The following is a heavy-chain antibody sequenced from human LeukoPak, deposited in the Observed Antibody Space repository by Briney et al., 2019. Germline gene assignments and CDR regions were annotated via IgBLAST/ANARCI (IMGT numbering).Heavy chain of an antibody. CDR2: IYSGGST. D-gene: IGHD1-1*01. Sequence: GGSLRLSCAASGFTVSSNYMSWVRQAPGKGLEWVSVIYSGGSTYYADSVKGRFTMSRDNSRNTLDLQMNSLRVEDTAVYFCARDRRRLRGMNGDGDAFDIWGQGTMVTVPS. CDR3: ARDRRRLRGMNGDGDAFDI. CDR1: GFTVSSNY. J-gene: IGHJ3*02. V-gene: IGHV3-53*01.